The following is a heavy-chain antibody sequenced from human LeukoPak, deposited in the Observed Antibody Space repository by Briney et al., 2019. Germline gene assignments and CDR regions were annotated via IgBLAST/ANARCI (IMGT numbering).Heavy chain of an antibody. Sequence: SVKVSCKASGYTFISYDINWVRQAPGQGLEWMGGIIPIFGTANYAQKFQGRVTITTDESTSTAYMELSRLRSDDTAVYYCARDLRKVAGTGFGYWGQGTLVTVSS. CDR1: GYTFISYD. V-gene: IGHV1-69*05. J-gene: IGHJ4*02. CDR3: ARDLRKVAGTGFGY. CDR2: IIPIFGTA. D-gene: IGHD6-19*01.